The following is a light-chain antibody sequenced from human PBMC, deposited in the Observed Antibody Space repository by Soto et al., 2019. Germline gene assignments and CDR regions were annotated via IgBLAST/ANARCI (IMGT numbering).Light chain of an antibody. CDR2: EDN. J-gene: IGLJ2*01. CDR1: SGSIASNY. V-gene: IGLV6-57*02. CDR3: QSYDSSNHEV. Sequence: AQSVSESPGKTVTISCTGSSGSIASNYVQWYQQRPGSAPTTVIYEDNQRPSGVPDRFSGSIDSSSNSASLTISGLKTEDEADYYCQSYDSSNHEVFGGGTKLTVL.